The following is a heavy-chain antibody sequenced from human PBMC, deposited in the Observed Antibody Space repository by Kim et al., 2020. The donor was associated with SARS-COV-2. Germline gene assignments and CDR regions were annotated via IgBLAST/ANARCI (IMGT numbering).Heavy chain of an antibody. CDR1: GGSVSSGSYY. CDR2: IYYSGST. Sequence: SETLSLTCTVSGGSVSSGSYYWSWIRQPPGKGLEWIGYIYYSGSTNYNPSLKSRVTISVDTSKNQFSLKLSSVTAADTAVYYCARVYHPPFYMDVCGKGT. V-gene: IGHV4-61*01. D-gene: IGHD3-16*02. CDR3: ARVYHPPFYMDV. J-gene: IGHJ6*03.